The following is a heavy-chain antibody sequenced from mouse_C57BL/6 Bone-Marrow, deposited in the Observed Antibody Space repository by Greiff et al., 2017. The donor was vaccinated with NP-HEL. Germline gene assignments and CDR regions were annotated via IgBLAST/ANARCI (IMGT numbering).Heavy chain of an antibody. CDR2: IYPGDGDT. CDR3: ARGGDYDGFDY. V-gene: IGHV1-82*01. D-gene: IGHD2-4*01. CDR1: GYAFSSSW. Sequence: LVKPGASVKISCKASGYAFSSSWMNWVKQRPGKGLEWIGRIYPGDGDTNYNGKFKGKATLTADKSSSTAYMQLSSLTSEDSAVYFCARGGDYDGFDYWGQGTTLTVSS. J-gene: IGHJ2*01.